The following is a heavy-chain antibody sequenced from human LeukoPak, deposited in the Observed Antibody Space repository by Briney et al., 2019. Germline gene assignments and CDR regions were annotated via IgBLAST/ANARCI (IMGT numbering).Heavy chain of an antibody. D-gene: IGHD6-13*01. V-gene: IGHV4-39*07. J-gene: IGHJ5*02. CDR1: GGSISSSSYY. CDR2: INHSGST. Sequence: PSETLSLTCIVSGGSISSSSYYWNWIRQPPGKGLEWIGEINHSGSTNYNPSIKSRVTISIDTSKNQFSLKLSSVTAADTAVYYCARAAIAAARYNWFDPWGQGTLVTVSS. CDR3: ARAAIAAARYNWFDP.